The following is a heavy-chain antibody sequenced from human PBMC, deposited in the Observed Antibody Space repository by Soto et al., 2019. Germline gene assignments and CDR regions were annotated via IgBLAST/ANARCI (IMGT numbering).Heavy chain of an antibody. Sequence: SLRLSCAASGFTFSSYAMHWVRQAPGKGLEWVAVISYDGSNKYYADSVKGRFTISRGNSKNTLYLQMNSLRAEDTAVYYCARDLPTGAFDYWGQGTLVTVSS. D-gene: IGHD3-10*01. J-gene: IGHJ4*02. CDR3: ARDLPTGAFDY. V-gene: IGHV3-30-3*01. CDR2: ISYDGSNK. CDR1: GFTFSSYA.